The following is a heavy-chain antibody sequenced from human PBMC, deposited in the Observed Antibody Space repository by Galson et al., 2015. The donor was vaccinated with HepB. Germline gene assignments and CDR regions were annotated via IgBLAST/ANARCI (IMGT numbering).Heavy chain of an antibody. J-gene: IGHJ4*02. CDR2: ISYDGSNK. CDR3: ASDYGSNY. D-gene: IGHD3-10*01. Sequence: SLRLSCAASGFTFSSYAMHWVRQAPGKGLEWVAVISYDGSNKYYADSVKGRFTISRDNSKNTLYLQINSLRAEDTAVYYCASDYGSNYWGQGTLVTVSS. CDR1: GFTFSSYA. V-gene: IGHV3-30*04.